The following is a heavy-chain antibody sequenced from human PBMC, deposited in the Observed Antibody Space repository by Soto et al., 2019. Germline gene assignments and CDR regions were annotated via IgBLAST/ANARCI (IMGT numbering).Heavy chain of an antibody. CDR3: ARLLKYSGSPYGMDV. J-gene: IGHJ6*02. D-gene: IGHD5-12*01. CDR2: IYPGDSDT. V-gene: IGHV5-51*01. Sequence: GESLKISCKGSGYSFTSYWIGWARQMPGKGLEWMGIIYPGDSDTRYSPSFQGQVTIPADKSISTAYLQWSSLKASDTAMYYCARLLKYSGSPYGMDVWGQGTTVTVSS. CDR1: GYSFTSYW.